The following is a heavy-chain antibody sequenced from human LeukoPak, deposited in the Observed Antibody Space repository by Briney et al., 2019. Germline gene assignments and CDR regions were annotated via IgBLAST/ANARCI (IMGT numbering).Heavy chain of an antibody. Sequence: GGSLRLSCAASGFTFSSYAMSWVRQAPGKGLEWVSAITGSGSSTYYADSVKGRFTISRDSSKNTLYLQMNSLRAEDTAVYYCATSGSYYRYYFDYWGQGTLVTVSS. CDR3: ATSGSYYRYYFDY. CDR1: GFTFSSYA. V-gene: IGHV3-23*01. D-gene: IGHD1-26*01. J-gene: IGHJ4*02. CDR2: ITGSGSST.